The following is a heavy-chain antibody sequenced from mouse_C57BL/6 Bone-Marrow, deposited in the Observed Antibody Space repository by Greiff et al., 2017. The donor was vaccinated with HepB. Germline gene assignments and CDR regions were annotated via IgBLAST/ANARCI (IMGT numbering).Heavy chain of an antibody. V-gene: IGHV14-4*01. CDR1: GFNIKDDY. CDR3: ITFLLWLRRDAMDY. D-gene: IGHD2-2*01. Sequence: VQLQQSGAELVRPGASVKLSCTASGFNIKDDYMHWVKQRPEQGLEWIGWIDPENGDTEYASKFQGKATITADTSSNTAYLQLSSLTSEDTAVYYCITFLLWLRRDAMDYWGQGTSVTVSS. J-gene: IGHJ4*01. CDR2: IDPENGDT.